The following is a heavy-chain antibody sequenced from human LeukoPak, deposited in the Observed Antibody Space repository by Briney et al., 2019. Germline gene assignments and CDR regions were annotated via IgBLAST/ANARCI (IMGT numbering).Heavy chain of an antibody. J-gene: IGHJ4*02. CDR3: AKHSGPSGYSSGYYFDY. Sequence: GGSLRLSCAASGFTFSSDAMSWVRQAPGKGLEWVSAISGSGGSTYYADSVKGRFTISRDNSKSTLYLQMNSLRAEDTAVYYCAKHSGPSGYSSGYYFDYWGQGTLVTVSS. CDR2: ISGSGGST. D-gene: IGHD5-18*01. CDR1: GFTFSSDA. V-gene: IGHV3-23*01.